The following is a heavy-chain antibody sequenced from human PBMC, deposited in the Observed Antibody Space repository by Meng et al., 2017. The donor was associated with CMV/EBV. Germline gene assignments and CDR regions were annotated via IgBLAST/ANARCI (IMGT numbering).Heavy chain of an antibody. D-gene: IGHD3-22*01. CDR3: AHLPFYYDSIYFDY. J-gene: IGHJ4*02. CDR1: GFSLSTSGVG. V-gene: IGHV2-5*01. CDR2: IFWNDDK. Sequence: QITLKWSGPTLVKPTQTLTPTCTFSGFSLSTSGVGVAWIRQSPGKAREWIALIFWNDDKRYSPSLRSRLTITKDISKNQVVLTMTNMDPVDTATYYCAHLPFYYDSIYFDYLGQGTLVTVSS.